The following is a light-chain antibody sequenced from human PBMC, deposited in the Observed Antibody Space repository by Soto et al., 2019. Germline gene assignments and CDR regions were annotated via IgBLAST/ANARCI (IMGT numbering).Light chain of an antibody. Sequence: QSVLTQPASVSGSPGQSITISCTGTSSDVGGYNYVSWYQQHPGKAPKLMIYDVSNRPSGVSNRFSGSKSGNTASLTISGLQAEDEADYYCSSYTSSSTVYVVFGGGTKLTVL. V-gene: IGLV2-14*01. J-gene: IGLJ2*01. CDR2: DVS. CDR3: SSYTSSSTVYVV. CDR1: SSDVGGYNY.